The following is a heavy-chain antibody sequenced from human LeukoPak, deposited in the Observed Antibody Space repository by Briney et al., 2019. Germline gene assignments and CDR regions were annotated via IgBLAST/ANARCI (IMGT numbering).Heavy chain of an antibody. CDR1: GLTFSSYG. J-gene: IGHJ4*02. CDR3: AKMQGYFDY. V-gene: IGHV3-23*01. Sequence: PGGSLRLSCEASGLTFSSYGMSWVRQALGKGLQWVSAITGGGGTTYYADSVKGRFTISRDNSKNMLYLQMNSLRAEDTAVYYCAKMQGYFDYWGQGTLVPVSS. CDR2: ITGGGGTT.